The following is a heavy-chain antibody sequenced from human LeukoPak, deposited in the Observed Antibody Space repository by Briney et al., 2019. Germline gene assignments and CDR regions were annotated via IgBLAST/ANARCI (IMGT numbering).Heavy chain of an antibody. Sequence: SETPSLTCTVSSSSISNYYWNCIRQPPGKGLEWIGYIYYSGGTNYNPSINSRLTISVDTSKNQFSLKLTSVTAADTAVYYCAREPLGDYGGNSGFDYWGQGSLVTVSS. D-gene: IGHD4-23*01. CDR1: SSSISNYY. V-gene: IGHV4-59*01. J-gene: IGHJ4*02. CDR2: IYYSGGT. CDR3: AREPLGDYGGNSGFDY.